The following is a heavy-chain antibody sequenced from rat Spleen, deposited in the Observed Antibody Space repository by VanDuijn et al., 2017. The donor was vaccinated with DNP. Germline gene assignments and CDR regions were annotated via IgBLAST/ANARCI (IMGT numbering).Heavy chain of an antibody. Sequence: QLQESGPGLVKPSQSLSLTCSVTGYSITSGYRWNWIRKFPGNKLEWKGYINSAGSTNYNPSLKSRISITRDTSKNQFFLQVNSVTTEDTATYYCARSGQHHYYAMDAWGQGTSVTVSS. D-gene: IGHD4-3*01. CDR3: ARSGQHHYYAMDA. V-gene: IGHV3-3*01. CDR1: GYSITSGYR. J-gene: IGHJ4*01. CDR2: INSAGST.